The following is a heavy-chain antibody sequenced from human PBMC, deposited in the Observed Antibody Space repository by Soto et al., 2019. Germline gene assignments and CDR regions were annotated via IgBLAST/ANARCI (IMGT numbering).Heavy chain of an antibody. V-gene: IGHV3-74*01. D-gene: IGHD3-16*01. CDR1: GFPFSSYW. Sequence: EVQLVESGGGFVQPGESLRLSCIASGFPFSSYWMHWVRQAPGKGLMWVSRISGDGTTTTYADSVKGRFTISRDNAKNTLSLEMNSLRADDTAVYYCLFGCPPFWGQGTLVTVSS. CDR3: LFGCPPF. J-gene: IGHJ4*02. CDR2: ISGDGTTT.